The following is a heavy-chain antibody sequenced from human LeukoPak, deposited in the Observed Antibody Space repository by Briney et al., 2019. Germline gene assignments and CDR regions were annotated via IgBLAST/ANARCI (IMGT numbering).Heavy chain of an antibody. V-gene: IGHV4-34*01. CDR2: INHSGST. Sequence: KPSETLSLTCAVYGGSFSGYYWSWIRPPPGKGLEWIGEINHSGSTNYNPSLKSRVTISVDTSKNQFSLKLSSVTAADTAVYYCAAVSGYSGYDPYYFDYWGQGTLVTVSS. J-gene: IGHJ4*02. CDR3: AAVSGYSGYDPYYFDY. CDR1: GGSFSGYY. D-gene: IGHD5-12*01.